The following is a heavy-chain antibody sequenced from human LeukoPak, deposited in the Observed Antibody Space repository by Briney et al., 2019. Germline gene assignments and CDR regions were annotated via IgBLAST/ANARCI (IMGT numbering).Heavy chain of an antibody. J-gene: IGHJ4*02. CDR2: INPKNAAT. CDR3: ARSLISSSWYRSDY. V-gene: IGHV1-2*02. D-gene: IGHD6-13*01. CDR1: GYTFTGHY. Sequence: ASVKVSCKASGYTFTGHYIHWVRQAPGQGLEWMGWINPKNAATNYAQKFQGRVTMTRDTSTGTVYMEVNALRSDDTAVYYCARSLISSSWYRSDYWGQGTLVTVSS.